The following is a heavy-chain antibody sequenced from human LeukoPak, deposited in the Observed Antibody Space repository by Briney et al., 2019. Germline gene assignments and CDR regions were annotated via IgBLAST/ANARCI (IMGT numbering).Heavy chain of an antibody. CDR1: GGSISSYY. D-gene: IGHD2-21*02. Sequence: SETQSLTCTVSGGSISSYYWSWIRQPPGKGLEWIGYIYTSGSTNYNPSLKSRVTISVDTSKNQFSLKLSSVTAADTAVYYCARGVVTAIPYWFDPWGQGTLVTVSS. V-gene: IGHV4-4*09. J-gene: IGHJ5*02. CDR2: IYTSGST. CDR3: ARGVVTAIPYWFDP.